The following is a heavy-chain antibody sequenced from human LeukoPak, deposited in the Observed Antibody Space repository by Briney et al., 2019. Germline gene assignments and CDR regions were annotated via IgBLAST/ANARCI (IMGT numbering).Heavy chain of an antibody. Sequence: ASVKVSCKASGGTFISYAISWVRQAPGQGLEWMGGIIPIFGTANYAQKFQGRVTITADKSTSTAYMELSSLRSEDTAVYYCARAPYSNYDAFDIWGQGTMVTVSS. CDR1: GGTFISYA. CDR3: ARAPYSNYDAFDI. D-gene: IGHD4-11*01. CDR2: IIPIFGTA. V-gene: IGHV1-69*06. J-gene: IGHJ3*02.